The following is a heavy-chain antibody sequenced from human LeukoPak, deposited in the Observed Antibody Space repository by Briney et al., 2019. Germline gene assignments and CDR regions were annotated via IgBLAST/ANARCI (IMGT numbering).Heavy chain of an antibody. Sequence: PSETLSLTCTVSGGSISNFYWSWLRQPPGKGLEWIGYIYFSGSTNYNPSLKSRVTISVDTSKNQFSLKLSSVTAADTAVYYCASIDQVETTMGGYYFDYWGQGTLVTVSS. CDR3: ASIDQVETTMGGYYFDY. CDR1: GGSISNFY. J-gene: IGHJ4*02. CDR2: IYFSGST. V-gene: IGHV4-59*01. D-gene: IGHD5-18*01.